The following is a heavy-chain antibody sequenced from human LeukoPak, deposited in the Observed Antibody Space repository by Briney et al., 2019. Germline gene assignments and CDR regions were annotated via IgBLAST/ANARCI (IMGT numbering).Heavy chain of an antibody. CDR2: ISSSGSNI. Sequence: GGSLRLSCAASGFTFSSYEMNWVRQAPGKGLEWVSYISSSGSNIYYADSVKGRFTISRDNAKNSLYLQMNSLRAEDKAVYYCARLGYSSSWYHDYWGQGTLVTVSS. CDR1: GFTFSSYE. CDR3: ARLGYSSSWYHDY. J-gene: IGHJ4*02. D-gene: IGHD6-13*01. V-gene: IGHV3-48*03.